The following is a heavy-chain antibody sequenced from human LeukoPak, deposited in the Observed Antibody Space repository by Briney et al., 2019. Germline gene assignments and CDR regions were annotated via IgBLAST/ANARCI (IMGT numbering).Heavy chain of an antibody. D-gene: IGHD6-13*01. CDR3: AKGYDSSTWYNFDY. J-gene: IGHJ4*02. CDR1: EFTFSSYA. V-gene: IGHV3-23*01. CDR2: ISGSGGST. Sequence: HSGGSLRLSCAASEFTFSSYAMSWVRQAPGKGLEWVSAISGSGGSTYYADSVRGRFTISRDNSKNTLYLQMNSLRAEDTAIYYCAKGYDSSTWYNFDYWGQGTLVTVSS.